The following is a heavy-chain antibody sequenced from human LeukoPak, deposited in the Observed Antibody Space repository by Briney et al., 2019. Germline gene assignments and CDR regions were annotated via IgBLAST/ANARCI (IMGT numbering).Heavy chain of an antibody. V-gene: IGHV4-59*01. CDR2: IYYSGST. CDR3: ARGFDSKSTYFDY. CDR1: GGSISNYY. Sequence: SSETLSLSCTVSGGSISNYYWNWLRQPPGKGLEWIGYIYYSGSTKYNPSLKSRVTMSLDTSKKQFSLRLTSVTAADTAVYYCARGFDSKSTYFDYWSLGTLVTVSS. J-gene: IGHJ4*02. D-gene: IGHD5-12*01.